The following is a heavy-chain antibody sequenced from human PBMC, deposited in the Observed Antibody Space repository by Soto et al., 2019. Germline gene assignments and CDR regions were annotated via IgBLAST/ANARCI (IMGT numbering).Heavy chain of an antibody. J-gene: IGHJ4*02. CDR3: ARDVPRWLQFVGY. Sequence: GGSLRLSCAASGFTFSSYGMHWVRQAPGKGLEWVAVIWYDGSNKYYADSVKGRFTISRDNSKNTLYLQMNSLRAEDTAVYYCARDVPRWLQFVGYWGQGTLVTVSS. CDR2: IWYDGSNK. CDR1: GFTFSSYG. D-gene: IGHD5-12*01. V-gene: IGHV3-33*01.